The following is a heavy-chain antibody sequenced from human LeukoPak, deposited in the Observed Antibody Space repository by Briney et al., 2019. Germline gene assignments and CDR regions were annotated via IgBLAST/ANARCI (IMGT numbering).Heavy chain of an antibody. CDR2: IYYSGST. CDR3: AREFVDTAMGASYSYYYYGMDV. Sequence: PSETLSLTCTVSGGSISSYYWSWIRQPPGKGLEWIGYIYYSGSTNYNPSLKSRVTIPVDTSKNQFSLKLSSVTAADTAVYYCAREFVDTAMGASYSYYYYGMDVWGQGTTVTVSS. CDR1: GGSISSYY. V-gene: IGHV4-59*01. D-gene: IGHD5-18*01. J-gene: IGHJ6*02.